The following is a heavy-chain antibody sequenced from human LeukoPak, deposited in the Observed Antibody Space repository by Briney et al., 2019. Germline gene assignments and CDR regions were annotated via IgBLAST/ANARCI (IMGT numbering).Heavy chain of an antibody. J-gene: IGHJ5*02. Sequence: GGSLRLSCAASGFTFSSYEMNWVRQAPGKGLEWVSYISSSGSNIYYADSVKGRFTISRDNAKNTLNLQMNSLRAEDTAVYYCARDLGQYYDTSDNWFDPWGQGTLVTVSS. CDR1: GFTFSSYE. V-gene: IGHV3-48*03. CDR2: ISSSGSNI. D-gene: IGHD3-22*01. CDR3: ARDLGQYYDTSDNWFDP.